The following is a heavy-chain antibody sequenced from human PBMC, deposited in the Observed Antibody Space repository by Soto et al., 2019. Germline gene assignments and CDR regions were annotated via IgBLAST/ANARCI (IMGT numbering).Heavy chain of an antibody. Sequence: QVQLQESGPGLVKPSQTLSLTCTVSGGSISSGDYYWIWIRQPPGKGLEGIGYIFYSGSTSFNPSLKSRVNTSVDTSKNQSYLKLSSVPAADTAVYYCARNRVTQSDYWGQGTLVTVSS. CDR1: GGSISSGDYY. V-gene: IGHV4-30-4*01. D-gene: IGHD2-21*02. J-gene: IGHJ4*02. CDR2: IFYSGST. CDR3: ARNRVTQSDY.